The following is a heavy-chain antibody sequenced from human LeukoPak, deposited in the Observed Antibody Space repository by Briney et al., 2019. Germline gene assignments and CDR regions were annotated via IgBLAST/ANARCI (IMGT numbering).Heavy chain of an antibody. CDR1: GFTFSSYS. V-gene: IGHV3-21*01. J-gene: IGHJ4*02. CDR3: ARDPPRDY. CDR2: IGSSSSYI. Sequence: GGSLRLSCAASGFTFSSYSMNWVRQAPGQGLEWVSSIGSSSSYIYYAAPVKGRFTISRDNAKNSLYLQMNSLRAEDTAVYYCARDPPRDYWGRGTLVTVSS.